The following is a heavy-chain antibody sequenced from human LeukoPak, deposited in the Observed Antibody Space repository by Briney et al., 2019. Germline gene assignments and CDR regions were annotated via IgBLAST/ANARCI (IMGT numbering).Heavy chain of an antibody. CDR1: GFTFSSYG. CDR2: IWYDGSNK. Sequence: PGRALRLSCAASGFTFSSYGMHWVRQAPGKGLEGVAVIWYDGSNKYYADSVKGRFTISRDNSKNKLYLQMNSLRAEDTAVYYCARVEYSSGWPLDYWGQGTLVTVSS. D-gene: IGHD6-19*01. CDR3: ARVEYSSGWPLDY. J-gene: IGHJ4*02. V-gene: IGHV3-33*01.